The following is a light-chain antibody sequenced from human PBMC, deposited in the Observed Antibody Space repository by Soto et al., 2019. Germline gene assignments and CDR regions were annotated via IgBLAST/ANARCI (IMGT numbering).Light chain of an antibody. J-gene: IGLJ3*02. CDR1: RGNLANNF. CDR3: QSYDSSNPWV. CDR2: EDN. Sequence: NFMLTQPHSVSESPGKTVTISCTRSRGNLANNFVQWYQQRPGSSPTTVIYEDNQRPSGVPARFSGSIDRSSNSASLTIAGLTTEDEADYYCQSYDSSNPWVFGGGTKLTVL. V-gene: IGLV6-57*01.